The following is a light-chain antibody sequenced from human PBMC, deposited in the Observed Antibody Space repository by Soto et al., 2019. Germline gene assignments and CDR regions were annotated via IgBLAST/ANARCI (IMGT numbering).Light chain of an antibody. CDR2: SNN. CDR1: SSNIGSNT. Sequence: QSVLTQPPSASGTPGQRVTSSCSGSSSNIGSNTVNWYQQLPGTAPKLLIDSNNQRPSGVPDRFSGSRSGTSASLAISGLQSEDEGDYYCAAWDDSLNGRGVFGGGTKLTVL. J-gene: IGLJ3*02. CDR3: AAWDDSLNGRGV. V-gene: IGLV1-44*01.